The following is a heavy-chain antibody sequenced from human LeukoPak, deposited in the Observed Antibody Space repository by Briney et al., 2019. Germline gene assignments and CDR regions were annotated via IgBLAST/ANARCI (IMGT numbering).Heavy chain of an antibody. CDR2: IYSGGST. V-gene: IGHV3-53*01. J-gene: IGHJ3*02. CDR1: GFTVSSNY. Sequence: GGSLRLSCAASGFTVSSNYMSWVRQAPGKGLEWVSVIYSGGSTYYADSVKGRFTISRDNSKNTLYLQMNSLRAEDTAVYYCARDLSEYYYDSSGAFGIWGQGTMVTVSS. CDR3: ARDLSEYYYDSSGAFGI. D-gene: IGHD3-22*01.